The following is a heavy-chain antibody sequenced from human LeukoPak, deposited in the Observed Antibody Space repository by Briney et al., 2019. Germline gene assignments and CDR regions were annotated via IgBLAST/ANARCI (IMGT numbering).Heavy chain of an antibody. CDR1: GYTFTSYG. Sequence: GASVKVSCKASGYTFTSYGISWVRQAPGQGLEWMGWISAYNGNTNYAQKFQGRVTITADESTSTAYMELSSLRSEDTAVYYCAREPIIGDYCSSTSCLPWELNYFDYWGQGTLVTVSS. V-gene: IGHV1-18*01. CDR2: ISAYNGNT. CDR3: AREPIIGDYCSSTSCLPWELNYFDY. D-gene: IGHD2-2*01. J-gene: IGHJ4*02.